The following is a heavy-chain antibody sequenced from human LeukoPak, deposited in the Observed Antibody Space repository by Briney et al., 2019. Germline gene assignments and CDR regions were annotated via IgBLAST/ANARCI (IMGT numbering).Heavy chain of an antibody. CDR1: GGTFSSYA. D-gene: IGHD6-6*01. CDR2: IIPIFGTA. J-gene: IGHJ6*03. Sequence: GASVKVSRKASGGTFSSYAISWVRQAPGQGLEWMGGIIPIFGTANYTQKFQGRVTITTDESTSTAYMELSSLRSEDTAVYYCARSPYSSSSYDYYYYMDVWGKGTTVTVSS. V-gene: IGHV1-69*05. CDR3: ARSPYSSSSYDYYYYMDV.